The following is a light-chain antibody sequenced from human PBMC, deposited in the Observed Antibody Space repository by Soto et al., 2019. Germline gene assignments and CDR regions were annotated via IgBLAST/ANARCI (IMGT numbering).Light chain of an antibody. CDR1: QSVFSSY. Sequence: EIVLTQSPGTLSLSPGERATLSCRASQSVFSSYLAWYQQKPGQAPRLLIYGASTRATGIPARFSGSGSGTEFTLTISSLQSEDFAVYYCQQYNNWRQRLTFGGGTKVDIK. J-gene: IGKJ4*01. CDR2: GAS. V-gene: IGKV3-15*01. CDR3: QQYNNWRQRLT.